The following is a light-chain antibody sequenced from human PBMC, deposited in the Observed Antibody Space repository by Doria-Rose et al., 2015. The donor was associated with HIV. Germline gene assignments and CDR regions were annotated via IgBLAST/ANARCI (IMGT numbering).Light chain of an antibody. CDR2: ADI. CDR3: QSYDSSLSGSV. CDR1: GSNIGAGYD. V-gene: IGLV1-40*01. J-gene: IGLJ2*01. Sequence: QSVLTQPPSVSGAPGQRVIISCTGSGSNIGAGYDVHWYQQFPGTAPRLLIYADINRPSGIPGRFSGSKSGTSASLAITGLQAEDEADYYCQSYDSSLSGSVFGGGTKLTVL.